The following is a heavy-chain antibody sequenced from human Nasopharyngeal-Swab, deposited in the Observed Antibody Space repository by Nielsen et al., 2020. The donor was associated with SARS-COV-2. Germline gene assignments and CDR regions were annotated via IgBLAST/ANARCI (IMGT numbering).Heavy chain of an antibody. CDR3: ARPYSNYGASYYYYYYMDV. V-gene: IGHV1-8*01. J-gene: IGHJ6*03. Sequence: ASVKVSCKASGYTFTSYDINWVRQATGQGLEWMGWMNPNSGNTGYAQKFQGRVIMTRNTSISTAYMELSSLRSEDTAVYYCARPYSNYGASYYYYYYMDVWGKGTTVTVSS. CDR2: MNPNSGNT. D-gene: IGHD4-11*01. CDR1: GYTFTSYD.